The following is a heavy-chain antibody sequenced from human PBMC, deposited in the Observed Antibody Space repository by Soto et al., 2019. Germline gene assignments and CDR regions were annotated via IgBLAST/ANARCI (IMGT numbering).Heavy chain of an antibody. J-gene: IGHJ4*02. Sequence: GGSLRLSCAASGFTFSDYYMSWIRQAPGKGLEWVSYISSSGSTIYYADSVKGRFTISRDNAKNSLYLQMNSLRAGDTAVYSCARYRRHYNIFTGYYKYYFDYWGQGNLVTVSS. CDR2: ISSSGSTI. V-gene: IGHV3-11*01. CDR3: ARYRRHYNIFTGYYKYYFDY. CDR1: GFTFSDYY. D-gene: IGHD3-9*01.